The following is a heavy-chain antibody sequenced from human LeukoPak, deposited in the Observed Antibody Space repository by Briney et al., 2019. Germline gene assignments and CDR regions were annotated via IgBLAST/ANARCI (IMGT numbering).Heavy chain of an antibody. J-gene: IGHJ4*02. D-gene: IGHD6-13*01. CDR2: IYSGGST. Sequence: GGSLRLSCAASGFTVSSKYMSWVRQAPGKGLEWVSVIYSGGSTYYADSVRGRFTISRDNSKNTLNLQMNSLRPEDTAVYYCANIAAAGYYFQYWGQGTLVTVSS. CDR3: ANIAAAGYYFQY. V-gene: IGHV3-66*01. CDR1: GFTVSSKY.